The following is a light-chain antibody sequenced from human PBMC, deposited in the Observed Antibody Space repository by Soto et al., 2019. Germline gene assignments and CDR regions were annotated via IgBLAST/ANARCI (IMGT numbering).Light chain of an antibody. V-gene: IGKV3-20*01. J-gene: IGKJ1*01. CDR3: QQYTTSSWT. CDR2: GTS. Sequence: EIVLTQSPGTLSLSPGERATLSCRASQTVSNRYVAWYQHKPGQAPRVLIYGTSSRATGIPDRFSGSGSGTDFTLTISRLEPEDFAVYYCQQYTTSSWTFGQGTKVDIK. CDR1: QTVSNRY.